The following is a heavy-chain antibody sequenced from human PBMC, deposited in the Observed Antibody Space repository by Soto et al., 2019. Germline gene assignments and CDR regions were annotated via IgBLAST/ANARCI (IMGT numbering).Heavy chain of an antibody. D-gene: IGHD3-10*01. Sequence: PGGSLRLSCAASGFTFSSYAMHWVRQAPGKGLEWVAVISYDGSNKYYADFVKGRFTISRDNSKNTLYLQMNSLRAEDTAVYYCAREGKIGSHYYYYGMDVWGQGTTVTVSS. CDR1: GFTFSSYA. CDR2: ISYDGSNK. CDR3: AREGKIGSHYYYYGMDV. J-gene: IGHJ6*02. V-gene: IGHV3-30-3*01.